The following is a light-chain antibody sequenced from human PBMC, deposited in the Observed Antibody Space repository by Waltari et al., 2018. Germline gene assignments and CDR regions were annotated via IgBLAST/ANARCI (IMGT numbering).Light chain of an antibody. CDR3: QHHVRLPAT. J-gene: IGKJ1*01. CDR1: QSVGKY. Sequence: IVLTHSPGTLSLSPGERATLSCRASQSVGKYLAWYQQKPGQAPRLLIYGASSRAAGIPDRFSGSGSGADFSLTISRLEPEDFAVYYCQHHVRLPATFGQGTKVE. CDR2: GAS. V-gene: IGKV3-20*01.